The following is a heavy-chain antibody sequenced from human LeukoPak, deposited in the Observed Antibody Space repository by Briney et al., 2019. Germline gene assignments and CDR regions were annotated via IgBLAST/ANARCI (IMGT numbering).Heavy chain of an antibody. V-gene: IGHV3-7*01. J-gene: IGHJ4*02. Sequence: GGSLRLSCAASGFTFSSYWMSWVRQAPGKGLEWVANIKQDGSEKYYGDSVKGRFTISRDNSKNTLYLQMNSLRAEDTAVYYCARGHSNYGDYFDYWGQGTLVTVSS. CDR1: GFTFSSYW. CDR3: ARGHSNYGDYFDY. CDR2: IKQDGSEK. D-gene: IGHD4-11*01.